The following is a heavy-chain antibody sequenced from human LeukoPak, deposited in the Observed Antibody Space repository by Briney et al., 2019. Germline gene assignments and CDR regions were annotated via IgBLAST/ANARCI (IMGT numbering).Heavy chain of an antibody. CDR2: IYSGGST. V-gene: IGHV3-53*01. D-gene: IGHD3-10*01. Sequence: GGSLRLSCAASGFTVSSNYMSWVRQAPGKGLEWVSVIYSGGSTYYADSVKGRFTISRDNSKNTLYLQMNSLRAEDTAVYYCAKPGAAMVRGVIIGGRSSVWFDPWGQGTLVTVSS. CDR3: AKPGAAMVRGVIIGGRSSVWFDP. CDR1: GFTVSSNY. J-gene: IGHJ5*02.